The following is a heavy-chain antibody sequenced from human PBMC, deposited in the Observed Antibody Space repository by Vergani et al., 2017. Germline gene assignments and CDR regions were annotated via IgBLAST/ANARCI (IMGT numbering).Heavy chain of an antibody. CDR1: GFTFSSYA. CDR2: ISYDGSNK. CDR3: AKRASGDYVSSFDY. Sequence: QVQLVESGGGVVQLGRSLRLSCAASGFTFSSYAMHWVRQAPGKGLEWVAVISYDGSNKYYADSVKGRFTISRDNSKNTLYLQMNSLRAEDTAVYYCAKRASGDYVSSFDYWGQGTLVTVSA. V-gene: IGHV3-30-3*02. J-gene: IGHJ4*02. D-gene: IGHD4-17*01.